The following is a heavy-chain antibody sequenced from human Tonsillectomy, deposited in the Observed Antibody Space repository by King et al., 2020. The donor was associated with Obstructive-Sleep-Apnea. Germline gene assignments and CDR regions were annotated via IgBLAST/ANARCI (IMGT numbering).Heavy chain of an antibody. CDR1: GYSFTSYW. V-gene: IGHV5-51*01. CDR3: VLPLMAYCGGDCYSGMGAFDI. CDR2: IYPGDSDT. Sequence: EVQLVESGAEVKKPGESLKISCKASGYSFTSYWIGWVRQMPGKGLEWMGIIYPGDSDTRYSPSFQGQVTISADRSISTAYLQWSSLKTSDIAMYYCVLPLMAYCGGDCYSGMGAFDIWGRGTMVTVSS. J-gene: IGHJ3*02. D-gene: IGHD2-21*02.